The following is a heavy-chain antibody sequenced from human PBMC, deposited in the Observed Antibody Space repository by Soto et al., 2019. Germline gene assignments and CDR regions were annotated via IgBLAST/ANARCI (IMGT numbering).Heavy chain of an antibody. Sequence: TCTVSGASISSYAWAWIRQPPGKGLEWIGNIYYSGSANYDPSLRSRVTISLNTSKNQFSLNLNSVTAADTAIYYCARWTYCGGDCYWLDFWGQGTLVTVSS. J-gene: IGHJ4*02. D-gene: IGHD2-21*02. CDR1: GASISSYA. CDR3: ARWTYCGGDCYWLDF. CDR2: IYYSGSA. V-gene: IGHV4-59*01.